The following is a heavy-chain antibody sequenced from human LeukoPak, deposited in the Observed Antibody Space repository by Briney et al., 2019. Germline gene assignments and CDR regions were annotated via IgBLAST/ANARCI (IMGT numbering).Heavy chain of an antibody. V-gene: IGHV7-4-1*02. J-gene: IGHJ4*02. CDR1: GYRFITFG. CDR2: INTNTGNP. Sequence: ASVKVSCKTSGYRFITFGINWVRQAPGQGLEWMGWINTNTGNPTYAQGFTGRFVFSLDTSVSTAYLQISSLKAEDTAVYYCARDVTGAGLPYSSSWPYFDYWGQGTLVTVSS. D-gene: IGHD6-13*01. CDR3: ARDVTGAGLPYSSSWPYFDY.